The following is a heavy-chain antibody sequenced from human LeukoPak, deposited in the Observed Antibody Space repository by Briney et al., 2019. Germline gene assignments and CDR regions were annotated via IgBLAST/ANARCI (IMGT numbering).Heavy chain of an antibody. Sequence: SETLSLTCTVSGVSISNYYWSWIRQPPGKGLEWIGYIYYSGSTKYNPSLKSRVTIAVDTSKNQFSLKLRSVTAADTAVYYCAREGDGDGYSVYYFDYWGQGTLVTVSS. CDR3: AREGDGDGYSVYYFDY. D-gene: IGHD5-24*01. CDR1: GVSISNYY. V-gene: IGHV4-59*01. CDR2: IYYSGST. J-gene: IGHJ4*02.